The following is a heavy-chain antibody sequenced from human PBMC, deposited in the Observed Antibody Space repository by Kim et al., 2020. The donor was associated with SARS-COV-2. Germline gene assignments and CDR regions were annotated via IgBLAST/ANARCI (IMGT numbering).Heavy chain of an antibody. CDR3: AREAIGGSYYGDYYYYGMDV. J-gene: IGHJ6*02. CDR2: ISYDGSNK. CDR1: GFTFSSYA. Sequence: GGSLRLSCAASGFTFSSYAMHWVRQAPGKGLEWVAVISYDGSNKYYADSVKGRFTISRDNSKNTLYLQMNSLRAEDTAVYYCAREAIGGSYYGDYYYYGMDVWGQGTTVTVSS. V-gene: IGHV3-30*04. D-gene: IGHD1-26*01.